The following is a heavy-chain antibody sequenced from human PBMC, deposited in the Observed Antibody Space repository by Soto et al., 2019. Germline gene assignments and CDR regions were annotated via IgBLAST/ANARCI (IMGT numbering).Heavy chain of an antibody. V-gene: IGHV1-18*01. Sequence: QVQLVQSGAEVRKPGASVKVSCKASGYTFTHYGISWVLQAPGQGLAWMGWISAFNGNTKYVENFQDRVTMTTDTSTNTSYLELRSLRSDDTAMYYCARVYGSGSSIAFDIWGQGTMVTVSS. J-gene: IGHJ3*02. CDR2: ISAFNGNT. CDR1: GYTFTHYG. CDR3: ARVYGSGSSIAFDI. D-gene: IGHD3-10*01.